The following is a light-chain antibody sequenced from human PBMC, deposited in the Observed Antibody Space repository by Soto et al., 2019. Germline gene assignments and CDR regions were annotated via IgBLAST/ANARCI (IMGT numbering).Light chain of an antibody. V-gene: IGLV2-14*03. CDR2: DVS. CDR3: SSYTSSRTVV. CDR1: SSDVGRYNY. J-gene: IGLJ2*01. Sequence: QSALTQPASVSGSPGQSITISCTGTSSDVGRYNYVSWYQHHPGKAPKLMIYDVSNRPSGFSNRFSGSKSGNTASLTISGLQAEDEADYYCSSYTSSRTVVFGGGTKLTVL.